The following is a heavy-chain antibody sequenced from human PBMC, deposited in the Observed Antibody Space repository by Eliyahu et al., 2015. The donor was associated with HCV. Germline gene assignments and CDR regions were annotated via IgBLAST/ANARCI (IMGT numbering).Heavy chain of an antibody. V-gene: IGHV3-23*01. D-gene: IGHD2-2*01. CDR3: ARDAIVVVPAANLEAFDI. CDR1: GFXFXXXX. J-gene: IGHJ3*02. CDR2: ISGSXGNT. Sequence: EVQLLESGGAFVQPGGSLRLSCXASGFXFXXXXVSWVRQAPGXGLGWVSAISGSXGNTYYADSVKGRFTISRDNSKNTLYLQMNSLRAEDTAVYYCARDAIVVVPAANLEAFDIWGQGTMVTVSS.